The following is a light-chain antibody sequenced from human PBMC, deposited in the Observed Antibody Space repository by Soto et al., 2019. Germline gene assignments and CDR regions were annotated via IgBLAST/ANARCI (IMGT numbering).Light chain of an antibody. CDR1: QSVSSSY. CDR3: QKYGSSPWT. V-gene: IGKV3-20*01. CDR2: GAS. J-gene: IGKJ1*01. Sequence: EIVLTQSPGTLSLSPGERATLSCRASQSVSSSYLAWYQQKPGQAPRLLIYGASSRATGIPDRFSGSGSGTGFTLSISRLEPEDFAVYYCQKYGSSPWTFGQGGKVDIK.